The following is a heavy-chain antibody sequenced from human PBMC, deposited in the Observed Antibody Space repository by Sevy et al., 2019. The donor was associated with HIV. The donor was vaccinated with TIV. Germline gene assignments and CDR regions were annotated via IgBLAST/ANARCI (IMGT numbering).Heavy chain of an antibody. J-gene: IGHJ4*02. CDR1: GHTFTDYF. CDR3: ASPGGYRYGSLLDY. D-gene: IGHD5-18*01. CDR2: INPNSGDT. Sequence: ASVKVSCKASGHTFTDYFIHWVRQAPGQGLEWMGWINPNSGDTKYAPKFQGRVTVTRDTSISTAYMELSRLRSDDTAVYYWASPGGYRYGSLLDYWGKGTLVTVSS. V-gene: IGHV1-2*02.